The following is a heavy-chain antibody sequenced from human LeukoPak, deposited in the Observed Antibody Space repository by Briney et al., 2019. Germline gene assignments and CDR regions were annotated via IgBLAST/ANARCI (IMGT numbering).Heavy chain of an antibody. V-gene: IGHV1-2*02. D-gene: IGHD6-13*01. Sequence: ASVKVSCKASGYPFTDYYIHWVRQAPGQGLEWMGWINPDSGRTSYSQKFQGRVSMITDTSINTAYMELSSLRSEDTAVYYCAKYSSSWYVDVRFDYWGQGTLVTVSS. CDR2: INPDSGRT. J-gene: IGHJ4*02. CDR3: AKYSSSWYVDVRFDY. CDR1: GYPFTDYY.